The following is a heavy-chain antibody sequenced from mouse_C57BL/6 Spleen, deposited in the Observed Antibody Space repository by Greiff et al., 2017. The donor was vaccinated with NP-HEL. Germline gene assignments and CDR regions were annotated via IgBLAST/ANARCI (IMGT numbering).Heavy chain of an antibody. V-gene: IGHV14-2*01. D-gene: IGHD2-1*01. CDR3: ARSDGNIWYFDV. J-gene: IGHJ1*03. CDR2: IDPEDGET. CDR1: GFNIKDYY. Sequence: VQLKESGAELVKPGASVKLSCTASGFNIKDYYMHWVKQRTEQGLEWIGRIDPEDGETKYAPKFQGKATITADTSSNTAYLQLSSLTSEDTAVYYGARSDGNIWYFDVWGTGTTVTVSS.